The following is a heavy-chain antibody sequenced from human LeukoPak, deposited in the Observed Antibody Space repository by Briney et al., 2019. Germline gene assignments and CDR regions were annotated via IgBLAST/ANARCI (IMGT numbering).Heavy chain of an antibody. CDR3: ARDGRWFGGDAFDI. J-gene: IGHJ3*02. CDR1: GFTFSSYW. V-gene: IGHV3-7*01. D-gene: IGHD3-10*01. Sequence: GGSLRLSCAASGFTFSSYWMSWVRQAPGKGLEWVANIKQDGSEKYYVDSVKGRFTISRDNAKDSLYLQMNSLRAEDTAVYYCARDGRWFGGDAFDIWGQGTMVTVSS. CDR2: IKQDGSEK.